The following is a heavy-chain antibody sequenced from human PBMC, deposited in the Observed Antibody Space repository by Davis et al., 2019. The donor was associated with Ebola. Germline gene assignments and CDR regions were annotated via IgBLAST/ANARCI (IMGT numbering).Heavy chain of an antibody. J-gene: IGHJ4*02. D-gene: IGHD6-6*01. Sequence: PGGSLRLSCAVYGGSFSGYYWSWIRQPPGKGLEWIGEINHSGSTNYNPSLKSRVTISVDTSKNQFSLKLSSVTAADTAVYYCARGPSSIAALRAFRPFDYWGQGTLVTVSS. CDR3: ARGPSSIAALRAFRPFDY. V-gene: IGHV4-34*01. CDR2: INHSGST. CDR1: GGSFSGYY.